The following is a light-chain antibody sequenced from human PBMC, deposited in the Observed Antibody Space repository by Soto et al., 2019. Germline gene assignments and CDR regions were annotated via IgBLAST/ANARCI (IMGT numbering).Light chain of an antibody. V-gene: IGKV1-9*01. CDR1: QGISTH. CDR3: QQLSSYPRT. J-gene: IGKJ3*01. Sequence: DIHLTQSPSFLSASVGDRVTITCRASQGISTHLAWYQQKPGKAPNLLIYAASTLQSGVPSRFTGSGSGTEFTLTISSLQPEDFAIYYCQQLSSYPRTFGPGTKVDVK. CDR2: AAS.